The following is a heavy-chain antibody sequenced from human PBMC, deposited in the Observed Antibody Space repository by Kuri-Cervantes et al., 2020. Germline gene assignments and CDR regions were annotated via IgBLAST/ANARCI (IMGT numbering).Heavy chain of an antibody. CDR1: GSTFDDYA. V-gene: IGHV3-43D*04. CDR3: ARAHFRGSAFDI. CDR2: ISWDGGST. J-gene: IGHJ3*02. Sequence: GESLKISCAASGSTFDDYAMHWVRQAPGKGLEWVSLISWDGGSTYYADSVKGRFTISRDNSKNTLYLQMNSLRAEDTAVYYCARAHFRGSAFDIWGQGTMVTVSS. D-gene: IGHD3-10*01.